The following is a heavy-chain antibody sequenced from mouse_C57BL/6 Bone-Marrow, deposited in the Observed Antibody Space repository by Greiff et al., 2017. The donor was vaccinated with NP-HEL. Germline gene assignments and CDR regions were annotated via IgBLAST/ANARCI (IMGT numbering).Heavy chain of an antibody. CDR2: IRNKANGYTT. Sequence: EVQVVESGGGLVQPGGSLSLSCAASGFTFTDYYMSWVRQPPGKALEWLGFIRNKANGYTTEYSASVKGRFTISRDNSQSILYLQMNALRAEDSATYYCARYKPGTGLYWYFDVWGTGTTVTVSS. CDR3: ARYKPGTGLYWYFDV. V-gene: IGHV7-3*01. J-gene: IGHJ1*03. D-gene: IGHD3-1*01. CDR1: GFTFTDYY.